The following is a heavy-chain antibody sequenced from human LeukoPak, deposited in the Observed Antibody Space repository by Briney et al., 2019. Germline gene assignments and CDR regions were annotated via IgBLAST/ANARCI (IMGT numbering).Heavy chain of an antibody. D-gene: IGHD5-12*01. CDR3: ARGGYSGYDFDY. J-gene: IGHJ4*02. CDR2: ISYDGSNK. Sequence: GGSLRLSCADSGFTFSSYAMHWVRQAPGKGLEWVAVISYDGSNKYYADSVKGRFTISRDNSKNTLYLQMNSLRAEDTAVYYCARGGYSGYDFDYWGQGTLVTVSS. V-gene: IGHV3-30-3*01. CDR1: GFTFSSYA.